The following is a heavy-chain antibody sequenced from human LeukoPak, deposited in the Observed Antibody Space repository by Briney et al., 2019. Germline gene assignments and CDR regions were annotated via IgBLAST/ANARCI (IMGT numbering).Heavy chain of an antibody. CDR2: ISWNSGSI. J-gene: IGHJ4*02. V-gene: IGHV3-9*01. D-gene: IGHD3-10*01. CDR1: GSTFDDYA. Sequence: PGVSLRLSCAASGSTFDDYAMHWVRQAPGKGLEWVSGISWNSGSIGYADSVKGRFTISRDNAKNSLYLQMNSLRAEDTALYYCAKDKEYGSGSYALYYFDYWGQGTLVTVSS. CDR3: AKDKEYGSGSYALYYFDY.